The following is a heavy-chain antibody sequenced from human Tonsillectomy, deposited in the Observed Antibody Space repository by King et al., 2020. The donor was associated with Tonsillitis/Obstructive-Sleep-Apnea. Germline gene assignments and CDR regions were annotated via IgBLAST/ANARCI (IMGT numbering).Heavy chain of an antibody. Sequence: VQLVESGGGLIQPGGSLRLSCAASGLSVMTNYITWVRQAPGKGLEWVSAIYAGGSTNYADSVTGRFTISRDYSKNTVDLQMKSLRDEDTAMYYCASGKTWLSSWGQGTLVTVSS. CDR3: ASGKTWLSS. D-gene: IGHD5-24*01. CDR1: GLSVMTNY. J-gene: IGHJ4*02. CDR2: IYAGGST. V-gene: IGHV3-53*01.